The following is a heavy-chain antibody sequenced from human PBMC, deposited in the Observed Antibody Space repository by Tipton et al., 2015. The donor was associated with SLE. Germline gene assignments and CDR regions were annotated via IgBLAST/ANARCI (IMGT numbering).Heavy chain of an antibody. Sequence: SLRLSCAASGFKISSYSMNWVRQAPWKGLDWFSSISSSGNYMYYADSVKGRFAISRDNGKNSLHLQMNSLRADDTAVYYCARWDSRGYWGQGILVSVSS. CDR1: GFKISSYS. J-gene: IGHJ4*02. CDR2: ISSSGNYM. CDR3: ARWDSRGY. D-gene: IGHD1-26*01. V-gene: IGHV3-21*03.